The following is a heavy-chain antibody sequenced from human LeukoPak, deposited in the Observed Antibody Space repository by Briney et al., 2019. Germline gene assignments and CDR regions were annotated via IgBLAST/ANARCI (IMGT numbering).Heavy chain of an antibody. CDR3: GRVRPGYYCDY. CDR1: GFTFSIYS. V-gene: IGHV3-21*05. CDR2: ISKNSDDI. J-gene: IGHJ4*02. Sequence: GGSLRLSCVASGFTFSIYSMNWVRRAPGKGLEGVSYISKNSDDIYNADSVRGRFTISRDNAKNSLYLQMNSLRAEDTAVYYCGRVRPGYYCDYWGQGILVTVSS.